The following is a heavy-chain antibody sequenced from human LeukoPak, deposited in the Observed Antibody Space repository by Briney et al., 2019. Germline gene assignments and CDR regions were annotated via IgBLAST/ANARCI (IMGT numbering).Heavy chain of an antibody. CDR2: IYHSGST. Sequence: PSETLSLTCAVSGGSISSSNRWSWVRQPPGKGLEWIGEIYHSGSTNYNPSLKSRVTISVDTSKNQFSLKLSSVTAADTAVYYCARRRRIVGATPGAFDIWGQGTMVTVSS. CDR1: GGSISSSNR. CDR3: ARRRRIVGATPGAFDI. D-gene: IGHD1-26*01. V-gene: IGHV4-4*02. J-gene: IGHJ3*02.